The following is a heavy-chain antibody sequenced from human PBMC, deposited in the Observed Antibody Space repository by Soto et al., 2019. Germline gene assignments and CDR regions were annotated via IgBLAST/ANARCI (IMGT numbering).Heavy chain of an antibody. Sequence: GGSLRLSCAASGFTFSSYGMHWVRQAPGKGLEWVAVIWYDGSNKYYADSVKGRFTISRDNSKNTLYLQMNSLRAEDTAVYYCARDSDVVVPAAIRADYYYYMDVWGKGTTVTVSS. CDR3: ARDSDVVVPAAIRADYYYYMDV. CDR2: IWYDGSNK. V-gene: IGHV3-33*01. D-gene: IGHD2-2*02. J-gene: IGHJ6*03. CDR1: GFTFSSYG.